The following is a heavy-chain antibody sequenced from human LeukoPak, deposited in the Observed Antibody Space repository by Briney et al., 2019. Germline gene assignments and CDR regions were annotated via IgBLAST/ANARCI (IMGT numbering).Heavy chain of an antibody. Sequence: PSETLSLTCTVSGGSISSGGYYWSWIRQHPGKGLEWIGYIYCSGSTYYNPSLKSRVTISVDTSKNQFSLKLSSVTAADTAVYYCARGGSGSSYGMDVWGQGTTVTVSS. CDR3: ARGGSGSSYGMDV. CDR2: IYCSGST. J-gene: IGHJ6*02. D-gene: IGHD2-15*01. V-gene: IGHV4-31*03. CDR1: GGSISSGGYY.